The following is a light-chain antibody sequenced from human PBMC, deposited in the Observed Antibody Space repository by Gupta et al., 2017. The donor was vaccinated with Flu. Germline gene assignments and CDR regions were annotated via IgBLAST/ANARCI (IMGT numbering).Light chain of an antibody. Sequence: SSELTQPPSVSVSPGQTARITCSGNALPKQYVFWYQQKPGQAPVLVIYKDTERPSGIPERFAGSTSGTTVTLTINGVHAEDEADYYCESADSSATSLVFGGGTKLTVL. CDR2: KDT. CDR1: ALPKQY. V-gene: IGLV3-25*03. J-gene: IGLJ3*02. CDR3: ESADSSATSLV.